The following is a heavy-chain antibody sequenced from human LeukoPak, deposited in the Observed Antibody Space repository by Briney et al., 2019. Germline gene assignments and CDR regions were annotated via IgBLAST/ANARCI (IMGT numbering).Heavy chain of an antibody. Sequence: SETLSLTCTVSGGSISSSSYYWGWIRQPPGKGLEWIGSIYYSGSTDYNPSLKSRVTMSVDTSKNQFSLKLSSVTAADTAVYYCARDCGLSGSGSYYTNWFDPWGQGTLVTVSS. J-gene: IGHJ5*02. CDR2: IYYSGST. D-gene: IGHD3-10*01. CDR1: GGSISSSSYY. CDR3: ARDCGLSGSGSYYTNWFDP. V-gene: IGHV4-39*07.